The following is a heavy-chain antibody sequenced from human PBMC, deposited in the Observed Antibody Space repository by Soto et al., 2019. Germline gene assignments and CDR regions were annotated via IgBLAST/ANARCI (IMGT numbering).Heavy chain of an antibody. D-gene: IGHD2-15*01. J-gene: IGHJ2*01. CDR3: ARVVTVVKSFHYWYFDL. CDR1: GGTFSSYA. V-gene: IGHV1-69*12. CDR2: IIPIFGTT. Sequence: QVQLVQSGAEVKKPGSSVKVSCKASGGTFSSYAISWVRQAPGQGLEWMGGIIPIFGTTNYAQKFQGRVTLTADESTSTAYMELSSLRSEETAMYYCARVVTVVKSFHYWYFDLWGRGTLVTVSS.